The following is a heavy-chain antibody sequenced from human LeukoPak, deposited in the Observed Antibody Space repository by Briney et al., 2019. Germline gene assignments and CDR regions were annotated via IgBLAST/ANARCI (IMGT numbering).Heavy chain of an antibody. D-gene: IGHD6-19*01. CDR3: ASTDSSGLGWFDP. CDR1: GGTFSSYA. J-gene: IGHJ5*02. Sequence: GSSVKVSCKASGGTFSSYAISWVRQAPGQGLEWMGRIIPILGIANYAQKFQGRVTITADKSTSTAYMELSSLRSEDTAVYYCASTDSSGLGWFDPWGQGTLVTVSS. CDR2: IIPILGIA. V-gene: IGHV1-69*04.